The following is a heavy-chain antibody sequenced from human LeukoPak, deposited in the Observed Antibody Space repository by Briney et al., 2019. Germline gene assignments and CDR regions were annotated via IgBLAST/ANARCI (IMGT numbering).Heavy chain of an antibody. D-gene: IGHD1-26*01. CDR2: IDRDGSRI. J-gene: IGHJ1*01. V-gene: IGHV3-74*01. CDR1: GFTFSSYW. Sequence: GGSLRLSCAVSGFTFSSYWMHWVRQAPGKGLVWVSRIDRDGSRINYADSVKGRFSISRDNSKNTLYLQMDSLRAEDTALYYCAKRVVVGATSPYSDFQGWGQGTLVTVSS. CDR3: AKRVVVGATSPYSDFQG.